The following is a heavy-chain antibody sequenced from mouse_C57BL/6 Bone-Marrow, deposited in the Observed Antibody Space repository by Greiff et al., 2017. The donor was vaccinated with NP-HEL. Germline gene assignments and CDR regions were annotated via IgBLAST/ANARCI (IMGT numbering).Heavy chain of an antibody. J-gene: IGHJ2*01. CDR1: GYTFTSYW. D-gene: IGHD1-1*02. CDR2: IDPSDSYT. CDR3: ASEGLWSILYYFDY. Sequence: QVQLQQPGAELVMPGASVKLSCKASGYTFTSYWMHWVKQRPGQGLEWIGEIDPSDSYTNYNQKFKGKSTLTVDKSSNTAYMQLSSLTSEDSAVYYCASEGLWSILYYFDYWGQGTTLTVSS. V-gene: IGHV1-69*01.